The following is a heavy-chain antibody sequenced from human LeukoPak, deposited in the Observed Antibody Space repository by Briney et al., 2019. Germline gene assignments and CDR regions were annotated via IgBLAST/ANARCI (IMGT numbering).Heavy chain of an antibody. D-gene: IGHD1-26*01. J-gene: IGHJ4*02. V-gene: IGHV3-53*01. CDR2: IYTSGTT. CDR3: ARGGSYLFSVDY. CDR1: GFTVSSDY. Sequence: GGSLRLSCAASGFTVSSDYMSCVRQAPGKGLEWVSIIYTSGTTYYADSVKGRFTISRDNSKNTLYLQMNSLRAEDTAVYYCARGGSYLFSVDYWGQGTLVTVSS.